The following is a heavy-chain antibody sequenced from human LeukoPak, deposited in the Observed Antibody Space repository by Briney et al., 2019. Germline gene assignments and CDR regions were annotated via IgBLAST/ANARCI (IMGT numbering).Heavy chain of an antibody. J-gene: IGHJ4*02. V-gene: IGHV3-30*18. CDR2: ISYDGSNK. D-gene: IGHD2-2*01. CDR1: GFTFSSYG. Sequence: GGSLRLSCAASGFTFSSYGMHWVRQAPGKGLEWVAVISYDGSNKYYADSVKGRFTISRDNSKNTLYLQMNSLRAEDTAVYYCAKRGCSSTSCQYYFDYWGQGTLVTVSS. CDR3: AKRGCSSTSCQYYFDY.